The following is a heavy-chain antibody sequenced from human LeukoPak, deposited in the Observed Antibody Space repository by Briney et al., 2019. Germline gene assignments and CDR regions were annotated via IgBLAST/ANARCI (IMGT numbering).Heavy chain of an antibody. V-gene: IGHV1-69*04. D-gene: IGHD3-16*01. CDR2: IIPILGIA. CDR1: GGTFSSYA. CDR3: ARDLGTIRSSHEIGI. J-gene: IGHJ3*02. Sequence: SVKVSCKASGGTFSSYAISWVRQAPGQGLEWMGRIIPILGIANYAQKFQGRVTITAGKSTSTAYMELSSLRSEDTAVYYCARDLGTIRSSHEIGIWGQGTMVTVSS.